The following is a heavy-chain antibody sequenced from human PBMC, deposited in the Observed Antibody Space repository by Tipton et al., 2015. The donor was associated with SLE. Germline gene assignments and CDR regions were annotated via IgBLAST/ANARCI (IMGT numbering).Heavy chain of an antibody. Sequence: GSLRLSCAASGFTFSSYAMSWVRQAPGKGLEWVSVIYSGGSTYYADSVKGRFTTSRDNSKNTLYLQMNSLRAEDTAVYYCASSPAWELPYYFDYWGQGTLVTVSS. J-gene: IGHJ4*02. CDR3: ASSPAWELPYYFDY. CDR2: IYSGGST. CDR1: GFTFSSYA. V-gene: IGHV3-23*03. D-gene: IGHD1-26*01.